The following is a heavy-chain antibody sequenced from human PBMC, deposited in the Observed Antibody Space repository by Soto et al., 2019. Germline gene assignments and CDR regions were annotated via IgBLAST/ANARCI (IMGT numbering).Heavy chain of an antibody. CDR1: VESTGSANL. V-gene: IGHV4-38-2*01. CDR3: ARTDNDGYYPY. Sequence: PETLLHTPAVSVESTGSANLLAWVRQASGKRLEWIGSIYHRGTTYYNPAFNSRVTIAVATTTNQFLMRLSSVTAAVSAGYYCARTDNDGYYPYLGQGTQVTVSS. CDR2: IYHRGTT. D-gene: IGHD2-21*01. J-gene: IGHJ4*02.